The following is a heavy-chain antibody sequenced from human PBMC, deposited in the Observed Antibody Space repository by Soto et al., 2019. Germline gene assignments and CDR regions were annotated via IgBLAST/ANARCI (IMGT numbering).Heavy chain of an antibody. CDR2: ISYDGRNK. CDR1: GFTFSSYA. J-gene: IGHJ6*02. D-gene: IGHD1-1*01. Sequence: GGSLRLSCAASGFTFSSYAMHWVRQAPGKGLEWVAVISYDGRNKYYADSVKGRFTISRDNSKNTLYLQMNSLRAEDTAVYYCARDYGYNDNYYYGMDVWGQGTTVTVSS. CDR3: ARDYGYNDNYYYGMDV. V-gene: IGHV3-30*04.